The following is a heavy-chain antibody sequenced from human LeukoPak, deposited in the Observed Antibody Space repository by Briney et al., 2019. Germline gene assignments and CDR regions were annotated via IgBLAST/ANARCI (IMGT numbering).Heavy chain of an antibody. V-gene: IGHV3-7*01. J-gene: IGHJ6*02. Sequence: GGSLRLSCAASGFTFSSYWMSWVRQAPGKGLEWVANIKQDGSEKHYVDSVKGRFTISRDNANNSLYLQMNSLRAEDTAVYYCARDSGSYYYGMDVWGQGTTVTVSS. D-gene: IGHD1-26*01. CDR1: GFTFSSYW. CDR3: ARDSGSYYYGMDV. CDR2: IKQDGSEK.